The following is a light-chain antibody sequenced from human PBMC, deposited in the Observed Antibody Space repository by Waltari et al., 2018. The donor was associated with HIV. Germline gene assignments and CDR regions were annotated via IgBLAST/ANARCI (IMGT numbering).Light chain of an antibody. V-gene: IGLV1-44*01. J-gene: IGLJ3*02. CDR1: SSNIGSNT. CDR2: TNN. CDR3: AAWDDSVNGWV. Sequence: QSVLTQPPSASGTPGQRVTISCSGSSSNIGSNTVNWYQQFPRTAPKLLIYTNNQRPSGVPDRFSGSKYGTSASLAISGLQSEDEAHYYCAAWDDSVNGWVFGGGTKLTVL.